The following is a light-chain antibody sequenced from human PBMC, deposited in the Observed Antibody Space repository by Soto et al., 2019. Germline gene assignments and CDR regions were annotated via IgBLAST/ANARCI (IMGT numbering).Light chain of an antibody. CDR3: QTWGTGIVV. CDR1: SGHKNYA. J-gene: IGLJ2*01. V-gene: IGLV4-69*01. Sequence: QLVLTQSPSASASLGASVKLTCTLSSGHKNYAIAWHQQQPEKGPRYLMKLNSDGSHSKGDGIPDRFSGTSSGTERYLTISSLQSEDEADYYCQTWGTGIVVFGVGTKLTVL. CDR2: LNSDGSH.